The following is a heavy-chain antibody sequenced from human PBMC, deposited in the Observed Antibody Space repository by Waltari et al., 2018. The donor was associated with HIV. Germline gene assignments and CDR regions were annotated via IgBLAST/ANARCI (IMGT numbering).Heavy chain of an antibody. V-gene: IGHV4-34*01. D-gene: IGHD4-17*01. J-gene: IGHJ3*01. Sequence: KPSESLSLMCAVYGGSFSGYYWSWIRQPPGKGLEWIGEINYSGTANYNPSLKSRVIISVDTSKNQFSLKMNSMTAADTAIYYCARGMPTVMRVGDSFDLWGQGTMVTISS. CDR1: GGSFSGYY. CDR3: ARGMPTVMRVGDSFDL. CDR2: INYSGTA.